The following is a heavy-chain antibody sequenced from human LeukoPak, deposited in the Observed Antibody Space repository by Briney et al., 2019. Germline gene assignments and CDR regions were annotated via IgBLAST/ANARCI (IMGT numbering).Heavy chain of an antibody. CDR1: GFSVSSNY. J-gene: IGHJ4*02. D-gene: IGHD3-9*01. CDR2: IHSDSDI. Sequence: GGSLRLSCAASGFSVSSNYMSWVRQAPGEGLEWVSSIHSDSDIYYADSVKGRFTISRDNSKNTLHLQMNSLRAEDTAVYYCARDQGKRGDILTPPGCIDCWGQGTLVTVSS. V-gene: IGHV3-53*01. CDR3: ARDQGKRGDILTPPGCIDC.